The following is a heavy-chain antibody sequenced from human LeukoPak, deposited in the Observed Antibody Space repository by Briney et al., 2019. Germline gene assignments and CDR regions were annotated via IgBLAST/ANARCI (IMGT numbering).Heavy chain of an antibody. V-gene: IGHV3-74*01. CDR1: GFTFSSYW. J-gene: IGHJ4*02. D-gene: IGHD4-23*01. CDR3: ARGRPHGNDY. CDR2: IASDGSST. Sequence: QAGGSLRLSCAASGFTFSSYWMNWVRQAPGKGLVWVSRIASDGSSTTHADSVKGRFSISRDNAKNTLYLQMNSLRVEDTAVYYCARGRPHGNDYWGQGTLVTVSS.